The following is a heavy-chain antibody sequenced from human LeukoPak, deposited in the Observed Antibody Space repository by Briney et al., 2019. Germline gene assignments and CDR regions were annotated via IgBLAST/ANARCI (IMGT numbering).Heavy chain of an antibody. Sequence: GGSLRLSCAASGFTFSDYYMSWIRQAPGKGLEWVSYISSSGSTIYYADSVKGRFTISRDNAKNTLYLQMNSLRAEDTAVYYCAKVTWIQLSSSDYWGQGTLVTVSS. CDR3: AKVTWIQLSSSDY. V-gene: IGHV3-11*01. J-gene: IGHJ4*02. D-gene: IGHD5-18*01. CDR2: ISSSGSTI. CDR1: GFTFSDYY.